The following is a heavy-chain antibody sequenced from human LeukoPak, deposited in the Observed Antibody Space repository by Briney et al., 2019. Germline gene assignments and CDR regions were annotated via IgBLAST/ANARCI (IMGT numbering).Heavy chain of an antibody. J-gene: IGHJ4*02. Sequence: GGSLRLSCAASGFTFSSYAMNWVRQAPGKGLEWVSGLSGSGGSTHYTDSVKGRFTISRDNSKNTLYLQMSSLRAEDTAVYYCAKSIGYSSSSFVDYWGQGTLVTVSS. CDR1: GFTFSSYA. CDR3: AKSIGYSSSSFVDY. CDR2: LSGSGGST. D-gene: IGHD6-6*01. V-gene: IGHV3-23*01.